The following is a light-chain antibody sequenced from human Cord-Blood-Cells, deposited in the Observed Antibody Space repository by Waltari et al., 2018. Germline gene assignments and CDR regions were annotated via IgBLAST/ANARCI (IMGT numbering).Light chain of an antibody. CDR3: QQRSNWWT. CDR1: QSVSSY. V-gene: IGKV3-11*01. J-gene: IGKJ1*01. Sequence: EIVLTQSPATLSLSPGERDTLSCRASQSVSSYLAWYQQKPGQAPRLLIYDASNRATGIPARFSGSGSGTDFTLTISSLEPEDCAVYYCQQRSNWWTFGQGTKVEIK. CDR2: DAS.